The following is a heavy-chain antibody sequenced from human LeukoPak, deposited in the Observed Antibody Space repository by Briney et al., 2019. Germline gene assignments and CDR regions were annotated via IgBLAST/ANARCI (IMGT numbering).Heavy chain of an antibody. V-gene: IGHV4-31*03. Sequence: SETLSLTCTVSGGSISSGGYYWSWIRQHPGKGLEWIGYIYYSGRTYYNPSLKSRVTISVDTSKNQFSLKLSSVTAADAAVYDCASSGTMIGGAFDIWGQGTMVTVSS. CDR3: ASSGTMIGGAFDI. J-gene: IGHJ3*02. CDR1: GGSISSGGYY. D-gene: IGHD3-22*01. CDR2: IYYSGRT.